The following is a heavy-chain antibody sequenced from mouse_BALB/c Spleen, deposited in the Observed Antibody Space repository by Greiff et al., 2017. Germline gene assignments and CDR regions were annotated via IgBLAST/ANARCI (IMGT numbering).Heavy chain of an antibody. V-gene: IGHV1-5*01. CDR2: IYPGNSDT. D-gene: IGHD1-1*02. CDR3: TRSGGGKGWFAY. Sequence: EVQLQQSGTVLARPGASVKMSCKASGYSFTSYWMHWVKQRPGQGLEWIGAIYPGNSDTSYNQKFKGKAKLTAVTSASTAYMELSSLTNEDSAVYYCTRSGGGKGWFAYWGQGTLVTVSA. J-gene: IGHJ3*01. CDR1: GYSFTSYW.